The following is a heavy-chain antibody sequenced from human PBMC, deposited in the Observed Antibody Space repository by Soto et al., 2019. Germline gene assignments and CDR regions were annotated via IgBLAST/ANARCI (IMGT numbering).Heavy chain of an antibody. Sequence: QVQLQESGPGLVKPSQTLSLTCTVSGGSMNTGGYCWNWIRQHPGEGLEWLGCISYGGTTSYIPSLNGRVSILVDTPKNQFSLRLSSVTAAATAVYYCSRGILVWGQGTLITVSS. CDR1: GGSMNTGGYC. D-gene: IGHD2-15*01. CDR3: SRGILV. V-gene: IGHV4-31*03. CDR2: ISYGGTT. J-gene: IGHJ4*02.